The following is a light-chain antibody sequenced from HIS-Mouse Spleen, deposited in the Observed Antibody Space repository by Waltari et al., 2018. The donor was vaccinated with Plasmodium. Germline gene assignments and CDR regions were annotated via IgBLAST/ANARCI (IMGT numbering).Light chain of an antibody. V-gene: IGLV2-23*01. CDR3: CSYAGSSTYV. Sequence: QSALTQPASVSGSPGQSITISCTGTSSDVGSYNLVSWYQQHPGKAPKLVIYEGSKRASGVSNRLRGSKSGNTASLTISWLQAEDEADYYCCSYAGSSTYVFGTGTKVTV. CDR2: EGS. CDR1: SSDVGSYNL. J-gene: IGLJ1*01.